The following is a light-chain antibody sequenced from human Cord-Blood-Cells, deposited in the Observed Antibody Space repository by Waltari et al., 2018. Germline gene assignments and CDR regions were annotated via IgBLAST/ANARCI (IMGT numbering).Light chain of an antibody. V-gene: IGKV1-33*01. CDR2: DAS. J-gene: IGKJ3*01. Sequence: DIQMTQSPSSLSASVGDRVTITCQASQDISNYLNWYQQKPGKAPKLLIYDASNLETGVPSRFSGIGSGTDFTFTISSLQPEDIATYYCQQYDNLGGTFGPGTKVDIK. CDR3: QQYDNLGGT. CDR1: QDISNY.